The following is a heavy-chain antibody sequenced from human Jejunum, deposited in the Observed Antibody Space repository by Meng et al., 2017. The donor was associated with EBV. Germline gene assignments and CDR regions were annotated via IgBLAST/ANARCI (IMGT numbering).Heavy chain of an antibody. CDR2: INEDGTHT. V-gene: IGHV3-74*01. J-gene: IGHJ4*02. D-gene: IGHD3-16*01. CDR1: GYTFSNYW. Sequence: VQLVESGGGLVLQGGSLRLSCVGSGYTFSNYWMHWVRQTPGKGLVWVSRINEDGTHTEYADSVKGRFTISRDNAKNTLTLQMNSLRVEDTAVYYCSRDLRGPFDYWGQGTLVTVSS. CDR3: SRDLRGPFDY.